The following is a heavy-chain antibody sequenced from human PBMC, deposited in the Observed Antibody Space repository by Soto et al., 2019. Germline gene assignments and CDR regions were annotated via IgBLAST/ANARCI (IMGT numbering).Heavy chain of an antibody. Sequence: PGGSLRLSCAGSGFIFSNAWMSWVRQAPGKGLEWVGRIKRKDEAETGDYAESVKGRFTISRDDSKNMLFLQMNSLKIEDTGVYYWGGWQSGRGGQGTLVTVSS. J-gene: IGHJ1*01. D-gene: IGHD6-19*01. CDR1: GFIFSNAW. CDR2: IKRKDEAETG. CDR3: GGWQSGR. V-gene: IGHV3-15*01.